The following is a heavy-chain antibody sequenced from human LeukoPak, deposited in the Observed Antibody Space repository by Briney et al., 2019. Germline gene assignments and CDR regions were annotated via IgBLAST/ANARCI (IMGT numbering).Heavy chain of an antibody. D-gene: IGHD3-22*01. J-gene: IGHJ4*02. CDR1: GFTFSSFG. Sequence: GGSLRLSCAASGFTFSSFGMHWVRQAPGKGLEWVAVVSYDGIIKYYADSVKGRFTISRDNSKNTLYLQMNSLRAEDTAVYYCAKDYYYYDSSGYLFNYWGQGTLVTVSS. CDR3: AKDYYYYDSSGYLFNY. CDR2: VSYDGIIK. V-gene: IGHV3-30*18.